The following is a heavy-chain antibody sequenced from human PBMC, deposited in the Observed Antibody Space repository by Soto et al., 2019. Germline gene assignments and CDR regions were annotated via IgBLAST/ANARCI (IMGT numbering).Heavy chain of an antibody. CDR1: GFTFSSYW. CDR2: IKQDGSEK. Sequence: GGSLRLSCAASGFTFSSYWMSWVRQAPGKGLEWVANIKQDGSEKYYVDSVKGRFTISRDNAKNSLYLQMNSLRAEDTAVYYCARDSPDSVTIFGVVDGFDDWGQGTLVTVS. CDR3: ARDSPDSVTIFGVVDGFDD. J-gene: IGHJ4*02. D-gene: IGHD3-3*01. V-gene: IGHV3-7*01.